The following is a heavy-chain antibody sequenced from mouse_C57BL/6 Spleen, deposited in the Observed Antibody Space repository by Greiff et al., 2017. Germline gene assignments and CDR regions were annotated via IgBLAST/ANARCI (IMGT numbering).Heavy chain of an antibody. CDR1: GYTFTGYW. CDR2: ILPGSGST. D-gene: IGHD3-2*02. Sequence: QVQLQQSGAELMKPGASVKLSCKATGYTFTGYWIEWVKQRPGHGLEWIGEILPGSGSTNYNEKFMGKATFTADTSSNTAYMQLSSLTTEDSAIYYCARGGSSGYDYWGQGTTLTVSS. V-gene: IGHV1-9*01. CDR3: ARGGSSGYDY. J-gene: IGHJ2*01.